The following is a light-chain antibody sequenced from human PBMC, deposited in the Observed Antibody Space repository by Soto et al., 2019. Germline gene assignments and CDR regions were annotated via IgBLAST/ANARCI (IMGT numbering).Light chain of an antibody. V-gene: IGKV3-20*01. J-gene: IGKJ1*01. CDR1: QSFSSSY. CDR3: QHYGSSRT. CDR2: GAS. Sequence: EIVLTQSPGTLSLSRGERATLSCRASQSFSSSYLAWYQQKPGQAPRLLIYGASSRATGIPDRFSGSGSGTDFTLTISRLEPEDFAVYYCQHYGSSRTFGQGTKVEIK.